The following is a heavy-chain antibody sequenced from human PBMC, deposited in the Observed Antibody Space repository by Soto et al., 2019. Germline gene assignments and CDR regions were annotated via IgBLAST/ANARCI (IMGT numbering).Heavy chain of an antibody. Sequence: QVQLVESGGGVVQPGRSLRLSCAASGFTFSSYGMHWVRQAPGKGLEWVAVISYDGSNKYYADSVKGRLTISRDNSKNTLYLQMNSLRAEDTAVYYCAKDEGPYDFWSGYPFGYYYMDVWGKGTTVTVSS. J-gene: IGHJ6*03. CDR3: AKDEGPYDFWSGYPFGYYYMDV. D-gene: IGHD3-3*01. CDR2: ISYDGSNK. V-gene: IGHV3-30*18. CDR1: GFTFSSYG.